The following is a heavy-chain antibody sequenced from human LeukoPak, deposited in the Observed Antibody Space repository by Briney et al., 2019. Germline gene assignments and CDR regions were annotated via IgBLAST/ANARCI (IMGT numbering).Heavy chain of an antibody. D-gene: IGHD3-22*01. CDR2: IYYSGTT. CDR1: SSYW. V-gene: IGHV4-39*01. Sequence: SSYWMSWVRQPPGKGLEWIGSIYYSGTTYYNPSLKSRVTISVDTSKNQFSLKLSSVTAADTAVYYCARRYYDSSGYYHDFDYWGQGTLVTVSS. CDR3: ARRYYDSSGYYHDFDY. J-gene: IGHJ4*02.